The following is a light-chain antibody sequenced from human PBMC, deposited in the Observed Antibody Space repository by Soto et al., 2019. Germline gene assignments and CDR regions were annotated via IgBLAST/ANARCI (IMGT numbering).Light chain of an antibody. CDR2: EVS. CDR1: SGDVGIYNY. CDR3: SSFTTSNIWV. J-gene: IGLJ3*02. V-gene: IGLV2-14*01. Sequence: QSALTQPASVSGSPGQSSTISCTGTSGDVGIYNYVSWYQQHPGKAPKLMIYEVSKRPSGVSNRFSGSKSGNTASLTISGLQAEDEADYYCSSFTTSNIWVFGGGTKLTVL.